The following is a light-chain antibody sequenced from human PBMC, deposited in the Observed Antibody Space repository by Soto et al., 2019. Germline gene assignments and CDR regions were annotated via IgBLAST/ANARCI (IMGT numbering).Light chain of an antibody. CDR3: QQGSSFPLT. J-gene: IGKJ4*01. CDR1: QGISNW. CDR2: IAS. V-gene: IGKV1-12*01. Sequence: DIQMTQSPSSVSASVGDRVTITCRASQGISNWLAWYQQKPGKAPKVLISIASSLQSGVPSRFSGTRSETDFTLTITSLQPEDSATYFCQQGSSFPLTFGGGTKVEIK.